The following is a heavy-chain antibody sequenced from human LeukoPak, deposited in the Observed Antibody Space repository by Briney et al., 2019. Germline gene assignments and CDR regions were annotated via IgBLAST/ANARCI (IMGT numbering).Heavy chain of an antibody. Sequence: LRLSCAASGFTFSSYGMHWVRQPPGKGLEWIGEINHSGSTNYNPSLKSRVTISVDTSKNQFSLKLSSVTAADTAVYYCASGRQQLVNSYFDYWGQGTLVTVSS. V-gene: IGHV4-34*01. CDR1: GFTFSSYG. D-gene: IGHD6-13*01. J-gene: IGHJ4*02. CDR2: INHSGST. CDR3: ASGRQQLVNSYFDY.